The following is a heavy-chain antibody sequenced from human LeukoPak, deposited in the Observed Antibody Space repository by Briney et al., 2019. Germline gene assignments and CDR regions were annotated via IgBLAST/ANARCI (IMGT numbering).Heavy chain of an antibody. CDR1: GGSFSGYY. CDR3: ARGPSYDYVWGSYRYGWFDP. D-gene: IGHD3-16*02. V-gene: IGHV4-34*01. Sequence: SETLSLTCAVYGGSFSGYYWSWIRQPPGKGLEWIGEINHSGSTNYNPSLKSRVTISVDTSKNQFPLKLSSVTAADTAVYYCARGPSYDYVWGSYRYGWFDPWGQGTLVTVSS. CDR2: INHSGST. J-gene: IGHJ5*02.